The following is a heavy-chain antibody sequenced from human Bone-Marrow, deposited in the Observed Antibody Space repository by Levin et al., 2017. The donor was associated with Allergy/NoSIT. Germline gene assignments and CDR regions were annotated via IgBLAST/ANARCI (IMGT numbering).Heavy chain of an antibody. V-gene: IGHV3-73*01. Sequence: LGESLKISYAASGFTFSGSAMHWVRQASGKGLEWVGRIRSKANSYATAYAASVKGRFTISRDDSKNTAYLQMNSLKTEDTAVYYCTLPYYDFWSGYSYYYYYMDVWGKGTTVTVSS. CDR2: IRSKANSYAT. CDR1: GFTFSGSA. D-gene: IGHD3-3*01. J-gene: IGHJ6*03. CDR3: TLPYYDFWSGYSYYYYYMDV.